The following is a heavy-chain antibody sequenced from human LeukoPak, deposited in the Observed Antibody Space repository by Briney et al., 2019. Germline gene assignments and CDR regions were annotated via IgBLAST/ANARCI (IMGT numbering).Heavy chain of an antibody. V-gene: IGHV3-30*18. CDR1: GFTFSSYG. Sequence: GGSLRLSCAASGFTFSSYGMHWVRQAPGKGLERVAVISYDGSNKYYADSVKGRFTISRDNSKNTLYLQMNSLRAEDTAVYYCAKDQSFLDYWGQGTLVTVSS. CDR3: AKDQSFLDY. J-gene: IGHJ4*02. CDR2: ISYDGSNK.